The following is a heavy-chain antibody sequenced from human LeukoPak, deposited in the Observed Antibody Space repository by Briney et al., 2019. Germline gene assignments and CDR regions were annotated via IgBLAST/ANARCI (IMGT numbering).Heavy chain of an antibody. Sequence: SGGSLRLSCAASGFAFDDYIMNWVRQPPGRGLEWVSSITDNGDATYYADSMRGRFTISRDNSKNTLYLQMNSLRAEDTAVYYCASGSGTYGFHLWGQGTLVTVSS. D-gene: IGHD3-10*01. CDR1: GFAFDDYI. CDR3: ASGSGTYGFHL. CDR2: ITDNGDAT. J-gene: IGHJ5*02. V-gene: IGHV3-23*01.